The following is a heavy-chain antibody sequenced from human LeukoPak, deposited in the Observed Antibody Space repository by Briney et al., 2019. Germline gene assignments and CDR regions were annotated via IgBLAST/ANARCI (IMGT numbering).Heavy chain of an antibody. D-gene: IGHD2-15*01. J-gene: IGHJ4*02. CDR2: INSDGRST. CDR3: ARDQLYCSGGICYFDY. V-gene: IGHV3-74*01. Sequence: GGSLRLSCAASGFTFSSYWMHWVRQAPGKGLVWVSRINSDGRSTSSADSVKGRFTISRDNAKNTLYLQMNSLRTEDTAVYYCARDQLYCSGGICYFDYWGQGTLVTVSS. CDR1: GFTFSSYW.